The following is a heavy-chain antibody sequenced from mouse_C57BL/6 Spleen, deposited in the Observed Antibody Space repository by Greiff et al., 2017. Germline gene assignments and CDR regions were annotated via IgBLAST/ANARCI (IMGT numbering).Heavy chain of an antibody. V-gene: IGHV1-52*01. CDR2: IDPSDSET. CDR3: ASGGDVAMDY. Sequence: VQLQQPGAELVRPGPSVKLSCKASGYTFTSYWMHWVKQRPIQGLEWIGNIDPSDSETPYNQKFKDKATLTVDKSSSTAYMQLSSLTSEDSAVYYCASGGDVAMDYWGQGTSVTVSS. J-gene: IGHJ4*01. CDR1: GYTFTSYW.